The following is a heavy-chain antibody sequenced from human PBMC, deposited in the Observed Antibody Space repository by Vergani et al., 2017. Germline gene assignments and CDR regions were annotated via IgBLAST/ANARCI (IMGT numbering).Heavy chain of an antibody. CDR3: AREIGYCSGGSCYVHFDY. Sequence: QVTLKKSGPVLVKPTETLTLTCTVSGFSLSNARMGVSWIRQPPGKALEWLAHIFSNDEKSYSTSLKSRLTISKDTSKSQVVLTMTNMDPVDTATYYCAREIGYCSGGSCYVHFDYWGQGTLVTVSS. CDR1: GFSLSNARMG. CDR2: IFSNDEK. D-gene: IGHD2-15*01. V-gene: IGHV2-26*01. J-gene: IGHJ4*02.